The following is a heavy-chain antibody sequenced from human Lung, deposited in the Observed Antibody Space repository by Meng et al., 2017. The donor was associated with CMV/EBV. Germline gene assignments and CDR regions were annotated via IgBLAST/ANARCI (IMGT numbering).Heavy chain of an antibody. J-gene: IGHJ4*02. CDR1: GFTFSSYG. D-gene: IGHD3-10*01. V-gene: IGHV3-33*06. Sequence: GGSLRLXXAASGFTFSSYGMHWVRQAPGKGLEWVAVIWYDGSDKYYADSVKGRFTISRDNSKNTLYLQMNSLRAEDTAVYYCAKGDYYGSGRSIDYWGQGXLVTVSS. CDR2: IWYDGSDK. CDR3: AKGDYYGSGRSIDY.